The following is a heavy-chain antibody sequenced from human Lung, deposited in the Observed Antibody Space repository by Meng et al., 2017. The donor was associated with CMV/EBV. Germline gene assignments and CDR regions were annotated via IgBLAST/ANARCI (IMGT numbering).Heavy chain of an antibody. CDR3: ARNFYSVVYMTTVNSFDY. J-gene: IGHJ4*02. CDR1: GAXVSSGSHY. CDR2: IFYSGST. D-gene: IGHD4-11*01. Sequence: LXFSVSGAXVSSGSHYWSWIRQPPGKGPEYIGYIFYSGSTRYNSSLKSRVTMSVNTSKNQFSLKLTSVTAADTAVYYCARNFYSVVYMTTVNSFDYGXQGAXVTVSS. V-gene: IGHV4-61*01.